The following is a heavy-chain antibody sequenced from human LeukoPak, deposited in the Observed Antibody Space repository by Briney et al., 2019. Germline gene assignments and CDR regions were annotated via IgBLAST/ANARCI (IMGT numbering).Heavy chain of an antibody. CDR2: INHSGNT. CDR1: GGSISSHY. Sequence: SETLSLTCTVSGGSISSHYWSWIRQPRGKGLEGIGYINHSGNTNYNPSLKSRATISVATSKNQFSLKLSSVTAADTAVYYCARGGSSWYKVYYYMDVWGKGTMVTVSS. J-gene: IGHJ6*03. D-gene: IGHD6-13*01. CDR3: ARGGSSWYKVYYYMDV. V-gene: IGHV4-59*11.